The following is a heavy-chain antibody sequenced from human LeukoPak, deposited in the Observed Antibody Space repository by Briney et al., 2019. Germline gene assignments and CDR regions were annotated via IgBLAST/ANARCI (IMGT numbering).Heavy chain of an antibody. CDR1: GGSISSYY. Sequence: SETLSLTCTVSGGSISSYYWSWIRQPPGKGLGWIGYIYYSGSTNYNPSLKSRVTISVDTSKNQFSLKLSSVTAADTAVYYCASGSVAGRRSFDYWGQGTLVTVSS. CDR2: IYYSGST. J-gene: IGHJ4*02. V-gene: IGHV4-59*01. CDR3: ASGSVAGRRSFDY. D-gene: IGHD6-19*01.